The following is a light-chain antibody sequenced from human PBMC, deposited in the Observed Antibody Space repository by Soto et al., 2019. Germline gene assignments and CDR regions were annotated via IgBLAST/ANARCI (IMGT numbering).Light chain of an antibody. CDR1: QNVASN. Sequence: EIVMTQSPATLSVSPGGWATLSCRASQNVASNLAWYQQKPGQAPRLLIYAASNRATGIPARFSGSGSGTDFTLTISSLQSVDFALYYCQQFDHWPGTFGQGTKVEIK. V-gene: IGKV3-15*01. CDR2: AAS. J-gene: IGKJ1*01. CDR3: QQFDHWPGT.